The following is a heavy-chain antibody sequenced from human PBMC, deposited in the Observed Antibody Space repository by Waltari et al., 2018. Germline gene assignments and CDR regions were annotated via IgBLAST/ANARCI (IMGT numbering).Heavy chain of an antibody. D-gene: IGHD1-26*01. Sequence: QLQLQESGPGLVKPSETLSLTCTVSGGSISSSTYYWRLICQPPRTGLVWLGRIYYSGSTYYHPSLKSRVTISVDTSKNQFSLKLSSVTAADTAVYYCARGVGATPHFFDYWGQGTLVTVSS. V-gene: IGHV4-39*01. CDR2: IYYSGST. J-gene: IGHJ4*02. CDR3: ARGVGATPHFFDY. CDR1: GGSISSSTYY.